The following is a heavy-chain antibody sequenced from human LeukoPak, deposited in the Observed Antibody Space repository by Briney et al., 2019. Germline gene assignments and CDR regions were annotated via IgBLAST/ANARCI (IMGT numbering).Heavy chain of an antibody. CDR1: GFIFSSYA. CDR2: ISGSGGST. D-gene: IGHD2-8*02. J-gene: IGHJ4*02. CDR3: AKDRIRATWSSDFEY. V-gene: IGHV3-23*01. Sequence: GGSLRLSCAASGFIFSSYAMNWVRQAPGKGLEWVSVISGSGGSTNYADSVKGRFTISRDNSKNTLYLQMNSLRVEDTAVYYCAKDRIRATWSSDFEYWGQGTLVTVSS.